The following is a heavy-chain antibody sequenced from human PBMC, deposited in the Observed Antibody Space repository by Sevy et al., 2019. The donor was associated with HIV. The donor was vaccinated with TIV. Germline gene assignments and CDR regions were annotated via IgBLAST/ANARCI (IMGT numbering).Heavy chain of an antibody. Sequence: ASVKVSCKASGYTFTGYYMHWVRQAPGQGLEWMGWINPNSGGTNYAQKFQGRVTMTRDTSISTAYMELSRLRSDDTAVYYGARGGGDFWSGYYGYYYYGMDVWGQGTTVTVSS. D-gene: IGHD3-3*01. CDR3: ARGGGDFWSGYYGYYYYGMDV. CDR2: INPNSGGT. CDR1: GYTFTGYY. V-gene: IGHV1-2*02. J-gene: IGHJ6*02.